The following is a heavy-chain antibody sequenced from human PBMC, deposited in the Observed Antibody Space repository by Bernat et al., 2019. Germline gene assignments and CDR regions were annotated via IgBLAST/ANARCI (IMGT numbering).Heavy chain of an antibody. V-gene: IGHV4-34*01. CDR1: GGSFSGYY. CDR2: INHSGST. CDR3: ARGVGSSWYSP. D-gene: IGHD6-13*01. J-gene: IGHJ4*02. Sequence: QLQLQESGPGLLKPSETLSLTCAVYGGSFSGYYWSWIRQPPGKGLEWIGEINHSGSTNYNPSLKSRVTISVDTSKNQFSLKLSSVTAADTAVYYCARGVGSSWYSPWGQGTLVTVSS.